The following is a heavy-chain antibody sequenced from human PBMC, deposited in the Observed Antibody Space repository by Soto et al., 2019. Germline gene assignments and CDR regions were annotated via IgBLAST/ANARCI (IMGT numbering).Heavy chain of an antibody. V-gene: IGHV3-48*03. CDR2: ISTSGSTV. Sequence: PGGSLRLSCAASRFTFSTYEMNWVRQAPGKGLEWVSYISTSGSTVYYADSVKGRFTISRDNTRNSLYLQMNSLRAEDTAVYYCARARGVDSWGQGTLVTVSS. J-gene: IGHJ5*01. D-gene: IGHD3-16*01. CDR1: RFTFSTYE. CDR3: ARARGVDS.